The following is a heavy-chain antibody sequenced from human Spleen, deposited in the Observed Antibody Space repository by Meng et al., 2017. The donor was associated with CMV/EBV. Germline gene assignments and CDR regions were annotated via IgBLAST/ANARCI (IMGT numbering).Heavy chain of an antibody. Sequence: LYQWGAGPLKPSGTLSLSCAVYGGSFSGYYWSWIRQPPGKGLEWIGEINHSGSTNYNPSLKSRVTISVDTSKNQFSLKLSSVTAADTAVYYCARVCAAAGLYYFDYWGQGTLVTVSS. V-gene: IGHV4-34*01. J-gene: IGHJ4*02. CDR2: INHSGST. D-gene: IGHD6-13*01. CDR3: ARVCAAAGLYYFDY. CDR1: GGSFSGYY.